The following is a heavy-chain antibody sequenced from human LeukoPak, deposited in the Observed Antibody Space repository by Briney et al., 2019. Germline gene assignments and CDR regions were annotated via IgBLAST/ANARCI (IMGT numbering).Heavy chain of an antibody. D-gene: IGHD3-10*01. CDR1: GGSFSGYY. V-gene: IGHV4-34*01. Sequence: TSETLSLTCAVCGGSFSGYYWSWIRQPPGKGLEWIGEINHSGSTNYNPSLKSRVTISVDTSKNQFSLKLSSVTAADTAVYYCARKPSGRLDYWGQGTLVTVSS. J-gene: IGHJ4*02. CDR2: INHSGST. CDR3: ARKPSGRLDY.